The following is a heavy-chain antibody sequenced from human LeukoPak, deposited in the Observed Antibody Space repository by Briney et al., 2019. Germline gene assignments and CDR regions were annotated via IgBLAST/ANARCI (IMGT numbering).Heavy chain of an antibody. V-gene: IGHV3-23*01. Sequence: GGSLRLSCAASGFTFSSYAMSWVRQAPGKGLEWVSAISGSGDSTYYADSVKGRFTISRDNSKNTLYLQMNSLRAEDTAVYYCAKRPAAGPNSGYWGQGTLVTVSS. CDR2: ISGSGDST. CDR3: AKRPAAGPNSGY. J-gene: IGHJ4*02. D-gene: IGHD6-13*01. CDR1: GFTFSSYA.